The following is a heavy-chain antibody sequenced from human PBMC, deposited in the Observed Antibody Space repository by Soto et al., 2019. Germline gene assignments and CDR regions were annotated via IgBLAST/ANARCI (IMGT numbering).Heavy chain of an antibody. J-gene: IGHJ5*02. V-gene: IGHV4-39*01. CDR2: IYYSGST. Sequence: QLQLQESGPGLVKPSETLSLTCTVSCGSISSSSYYWGWIRQPPGKGLEWIGSIYYSGSTYYNPSRKSRVAISVDASKSQFSLKLSSVTGADTAVYYCARYITRSTYNWFDPWGEGTLVTVSS. CDR3: ARYITRSTYNWFDP. CDR1: CGSISSSSYY.